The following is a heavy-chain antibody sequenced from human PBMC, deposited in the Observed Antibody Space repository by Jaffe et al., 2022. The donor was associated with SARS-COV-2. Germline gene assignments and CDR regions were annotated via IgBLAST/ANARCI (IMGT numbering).Heavy chain of an antibody. V-gene: IGHV1-18*01. CDR1: GYTFTNYG. D-gene: IGHD2-15*01. CDR3: ARTGDIVLVPAATPTFDY. CDR2: ISAYNGNT. Sequence: QVQLVQSGAEVKKPGASVKVSCKASGYTFTNYGISWVRQAPGQGLEWMGWISAYNGNTNYAQRLQGRVTMTTDTSTSTAYMELRSLRSDDTAVYYCARTGDIVLVPAATPTFDYWGQGTLVTVSS. J-gene: IGHJ4*02.